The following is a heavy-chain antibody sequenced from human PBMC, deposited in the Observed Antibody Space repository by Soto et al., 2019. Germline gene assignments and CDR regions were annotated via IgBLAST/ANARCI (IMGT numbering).Heavy chain of an antibody. D-gene: IGHD4-17*01. CDR3: AKEDPTVVRYFDL. J-gene: IGHJ2*01. CDR2: ISGSGGDT. V-gene: IGHV3-23*01. CDR1: GFTFTSYA. Sequence: GGSLRLSCSASGFTFTSYAMSWVRQAPGKGLEWVSGISGSGGDTKSADSVKGRFTISRDNFKNTLYLQMNSLRAEDTAVYYCAKEDPTVVRYFDLWGRGTLVTVSS.